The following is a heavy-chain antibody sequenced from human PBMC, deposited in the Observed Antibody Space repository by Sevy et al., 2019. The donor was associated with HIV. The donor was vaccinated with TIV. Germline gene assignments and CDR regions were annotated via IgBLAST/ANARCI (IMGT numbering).Heavy chain of an antibody. D-gene: IGHD3-3*01. CDR2: MNPNSGNT. V-gene: IGHV1-8*01. J-gene: IGHJ4*02. CDR3: AIRLRAFCSGYPNPYFDY. Sequence: ASVKVSCKASGYTFTSYDINWVRQATGQGLEWMGWMNPNSGNTGYAQKFQGRVTMTRNTSISTAYMELSSLRSEDTAVYYCAIRLRAFCSGYPNPYFDYWGQGTLVTVSS. CDR1: GYTFTSYD.